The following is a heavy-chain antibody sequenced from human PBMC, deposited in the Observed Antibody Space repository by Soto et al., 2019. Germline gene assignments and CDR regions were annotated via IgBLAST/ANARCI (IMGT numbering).Heavy chain of an antibody. V-gene: IGHV4-39*01. J-gene: IGHJ4*02. D-gene: IGHD2-15*01. Sequence: PSETLSLTCTVSGGSISSSSYYWGWIRQPPGKGLEWIGSIYYSGSTYYNPSLKSRVTISVDTSKNQFSLKLSSVTAADTAVYYCARHHRDEQDIFDYWGQGTLVTVPQ. CDR3: ARHHRDEQDIFDY. CDR2: IYYSGST. CDR1: GGSISSSSYY.